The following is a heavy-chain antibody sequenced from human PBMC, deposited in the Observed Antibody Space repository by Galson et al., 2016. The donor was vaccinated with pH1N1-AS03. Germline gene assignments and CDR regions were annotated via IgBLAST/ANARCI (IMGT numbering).Heavy chain of an antibody. CDR3: ARGVDTSRSANPFDI. Sequence: SVKVSCKASGYTFTSNDINWVRQATGQGLEWMGWMNPNSGNTGYAQKFQGRVTMTRNTSISTAYMELSSLRSEDTAVYYCARGVDTSRSANPFDIWGQGTLVTVSS. D-gene: IGHD5-18*01. CDR2: MNPNSGNT. V-gene: IGHV1-8*01. CDR1: GYTFTSND. J-gene: IGHJ4*02.